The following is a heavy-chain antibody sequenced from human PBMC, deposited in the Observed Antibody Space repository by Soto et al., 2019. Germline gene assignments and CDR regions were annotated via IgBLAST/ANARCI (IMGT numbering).Heavy chain of an antibody. V-gene: IGHV3-7*03. CDR3: SSSEHSAGQH. CDR1: GFSISHYW. CDR2: IKEDGREK. J-gene: IGHJ4*02. D-gene: IGHD6-13*01. Sequence: EVQLVESGGGLVQPGGSLRLSCAPSGFSISHYWMSWVRQAPGKGLERVAHIKEDGREKLDADSVKGRFTISRDNAKNALYLEMDSLRVEDTADYFCSSSEHSAGQHWGQGTLVTVSS.